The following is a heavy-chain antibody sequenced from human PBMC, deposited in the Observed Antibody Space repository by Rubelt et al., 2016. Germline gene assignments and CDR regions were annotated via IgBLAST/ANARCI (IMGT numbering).Heavy chain of an antibody. CDR1: GGSISSYY. CDR2: IYYSGRT. D-gene: IGHD1-7*01. Sequence: QVQLQESGPGLVKPSETLSLTCTVSGGSISSYYWSWLRQPPGKGLEWIGYIYYSGRTKYNPSLQSRVTQTVDTSKNQFSLKLSSVTAADTAVYYCARAPGDELGGGWFDPWGQGTLVTVSS. J-gene: IGHJ5*02. V-gene: IGHV4-59*01. CDR3: ARAPGDELGGGWFDP.